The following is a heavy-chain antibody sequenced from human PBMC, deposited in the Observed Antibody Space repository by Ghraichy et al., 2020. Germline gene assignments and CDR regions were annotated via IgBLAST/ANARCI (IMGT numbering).Heavy chain of an antibody. Sequence: GGSLRLSCAASGFTFSSYAMSWVRQAPGKGLEWVSAISGSGGSTYYADSVKGRFTISRDNSKNTLYLQMNSLRAEDTAVYYCAKGGLSHLKLLWFGELKYWGQGTLVTVSS. V-gene: IGHV3-23*01. J-gene: IGHJ4*02. CDR1: GFTFSSYA. CDR2: ISGSGGST. CDR3: AKGGLSHLKLLWFGELKY. D-gene: IGHD3-10*01.